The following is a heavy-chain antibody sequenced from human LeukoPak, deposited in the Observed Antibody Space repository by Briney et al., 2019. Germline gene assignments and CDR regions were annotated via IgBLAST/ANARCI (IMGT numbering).Heavy chain of an antibody. V-gene: IGHV3-23*01. D-gene: IGHD3-3*01. J-gene: IGHJ4*02. CDR2: ISGSGGST. Sequence: PGGSLRLSCAASGFTFSSYAMSWVRQAPGKGLEWVSAISGSGGSTYYADSVKGRFTISRDNSKNTLYLQMNSLRAEDTAVYYCAGDMATEWLLPTEYYFDYWGQGTLVTVSS. CDR1: GFTFSSYA. CDR3: AGDMATEWLLPTEYYFDY.